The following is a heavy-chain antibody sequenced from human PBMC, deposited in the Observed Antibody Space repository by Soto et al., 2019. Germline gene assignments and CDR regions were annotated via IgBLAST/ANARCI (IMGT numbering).Heavy chain of an antibody. CDR1: GYTFTSYG. Sequence: ASVKVSCKASGYTFTSYGISWVRQAPGQGLEWMGWISAYNGNTNYAQKLQGRVTMTTDTSTSTAYMELRSLRSDDTAVYYCARAGGSYTLLFPHYYGMDVWGQGTTVTVSS. D-gene: IGHD1-26*01. V-gene: IGHV1-18*01. CDR2: ISAYNGNT. CDR3: ARAGGSYTLLFPHYYGMDV. J-gene: IGHJ6*02.